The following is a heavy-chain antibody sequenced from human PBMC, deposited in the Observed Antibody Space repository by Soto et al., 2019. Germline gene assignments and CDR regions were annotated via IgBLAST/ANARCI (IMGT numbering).Heavy chain of an antibody. V-gene: IGHV4-31*03. CDR2: IYYSGST. D-gene: IGHD3-16*01. Sequence: QVQLQESGPGLVKPSQTLSLTCTVSGGSISSGGYYWSWIRQHPGKGLEWIGYIYYSGSTYYNPSLKSRVTISVDTSKNQFSLKLSSVTAADMAVYYCARGWDLRGNAFDIWGQGTMVTVSS. CDR1: GGSISSGGYY. J-gene: IGHJ3*02. CDR3: ARGWDLRGNAFDI.